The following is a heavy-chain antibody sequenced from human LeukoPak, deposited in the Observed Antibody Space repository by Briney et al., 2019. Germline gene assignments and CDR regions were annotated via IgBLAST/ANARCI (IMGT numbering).Heavy chain of an antibody. D-gene: IGHD3-10*01. V-gene: IGHV4-34*01. CDR1: GGSFSGYY. CDR2: INHSGST. CDR3: ARGLARGVIITLVYYFDY. J-gene: IGHJ4*02. Sequence: SETLSLTCAVYGGSFSGYYWSWIRQPPGKGLEWIGEINHSGSTNYNPSLKSRVTISVDTSKNQFSLKLSSVTAADAAVYYCARGLARGVIITLVYYFDYWGQGTLVTVSS.